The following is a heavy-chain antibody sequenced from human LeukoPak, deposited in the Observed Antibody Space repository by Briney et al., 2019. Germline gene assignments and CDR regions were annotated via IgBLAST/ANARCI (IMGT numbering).Heavy chain of an antibody. CDR2: IYTSGSI. D-gene: IGHD1-26*01. CDR1: GGSISSYY. V-gene: IGHV4-4*07. J-gene: IGHJ6*03. CDR3: ARAGGATSYYYYYYMDV. Sequence: SETLSLTCTVSGGSISSYYWSWIRQPAGKGLEWIGRIYTSGSITYNPSLKSRVSMSVDTSKNQFSLKLSSVTAADTAVYYCARAGGATSYYYYYYMDVWGKGTTVTISS.